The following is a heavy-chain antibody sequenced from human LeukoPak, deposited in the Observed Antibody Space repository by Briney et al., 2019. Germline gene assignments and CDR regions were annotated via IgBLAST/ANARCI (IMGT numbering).Heavy chain of an antibody. D-gene: IGHD2-15*01. Sequence: SETLSLTCTVSGGSISSSSYYWGWIRQPPGKGLEWIGSIYYSGSTYYNPSLKSRVTISVGTSKNQFSLNLSSVTAADTAVYYCARGGGYCSGGSCPTGGDAFDIWGQGTMVTVSS. CDR1: GGSISSSSYY. CDR2: IYYSGST. J-gene: IGHJ3*02. V-gene: IGHV4-39*07. CDR3: ARGGGYCSGGSCPTGGDAFDI.